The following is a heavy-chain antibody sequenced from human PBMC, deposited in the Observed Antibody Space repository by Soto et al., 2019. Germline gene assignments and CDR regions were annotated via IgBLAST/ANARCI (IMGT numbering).Heavy chain of an antibody. CDR2: INHSGST. V-gene: IGHV4-34*01. D-gene: IGHD5-18*01. Sequence: PSETLSLTCAVYGGSFSGYYWSWIRQPPGKGLEWIGEINHSGSTNYNPSHQSRVTISVDTSKIQFSLKLCSVTAADTAVYYCARVGGSYGYGGGYYYGMDVWGQGTTVTVSS. J-gene: IGHJ6*02. CDR3: ARVGGSYGYGGGYYYGMDV. CDR1: GGSFSGYY.